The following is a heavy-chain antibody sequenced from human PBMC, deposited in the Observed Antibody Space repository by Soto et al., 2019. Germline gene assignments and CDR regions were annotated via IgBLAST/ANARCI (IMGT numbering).Heavy chain of an antibody. Sequence: GESLKISCKGSGYRVTGYWISWVRQMPGKGLEWMGMIDPSDSYTNYSPSFQGHDTISADKSISTAYLQWSSLKASDTAMYYCARNDGKNWFDPWGAGTLVTVSS. CDR3: ARNDGKNWFDP. CDR1: GYRVTGYW. CDR2: IDPSDSYT. V-gene: IGHV5-10-1*01. J-gene: IGHJ5*02.